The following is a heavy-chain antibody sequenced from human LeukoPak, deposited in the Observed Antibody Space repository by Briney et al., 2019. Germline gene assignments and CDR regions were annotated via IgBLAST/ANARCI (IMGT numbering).Heavy chain of an antibody. D-gene: IGHD6-13*01. CDR2: INWNGGST. CDR3: ARLTSTWYGGQDF. V-gene: IGHV3-20*04. Sequence: PGGSLRLSCAASGFTFDDYAMSWVRQAPGKGLEWVSGINWNGGSTGYADSVKGQFTISRDNAKNSLYLQMNSLRAEDTALYYCARLTSTWYGGQDFWGQGTLVTVSS. J-gene: IGHJ4*02. CDR1: GFTFDDYA.